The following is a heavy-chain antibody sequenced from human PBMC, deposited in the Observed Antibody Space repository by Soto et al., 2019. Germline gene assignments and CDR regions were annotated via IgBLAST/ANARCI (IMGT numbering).Heavy chain of an antibody. CDR1: GGSISSYY. J-gene: IGHJ3*02. CDR3: ARAPYYDTRDAFDI. D-gene: IGHD3-9*01. Sequence: QVQLQESGPGLVKPSETLSLTCTVSGGSISSYYWSWIRQPPGKGLEWIGYIYYSGSTNYNPSLKSRVTLSVDTSKHQFSLKLSSVTAADTAVYYCARAPYYDTRDAFDIWGQGTMVTVSS. CDR2: IYYSGST. V-gene: IGHV4-59*01.